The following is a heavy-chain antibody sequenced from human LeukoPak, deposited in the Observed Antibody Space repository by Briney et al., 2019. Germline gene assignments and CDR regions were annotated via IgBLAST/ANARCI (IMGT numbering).Heavy chain of an antibody. D-gene: IGHD3-10*01. Sequence: ASVKVSCTTSGYTFTSYYIHWLRQAPGQRFEWMGWSDPKSGATKYEHFQGRVTMTRDTSISTAYMELSRLRSDDTAVYYCARAMVRGHSERTRVIYYFDYWGQGTLVTVSS. V-gene: IGHV1-2*02. CDR3: ARAMVRGHSERTRVIYYFDY. J-gene: IGHJ4*02. CDR2: SDPKSGAT. CDR1: GYTFTSYY.